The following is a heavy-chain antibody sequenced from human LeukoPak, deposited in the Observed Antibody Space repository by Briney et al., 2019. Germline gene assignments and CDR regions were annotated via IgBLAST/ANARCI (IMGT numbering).Heavy chain of an antibody. CDR1: GAPFSGYY. Sequence: PSETLSLTCAVYGAPFSGYYWSWIRQSPGKGLEWIGDIFHSGTTYYNPSLKSQVTMSVDTSKNRFSLKLSSATAADTAVYYCARHALLATHSNHFDYWGQGTLVTVSS. J-gene: IGHJ4*02. CDR2: IFHSGTT. CDR3: ARHALLATHSNHFDY. D-gene: IGHD3-3*02. V-gene: IGHV4-34*12.